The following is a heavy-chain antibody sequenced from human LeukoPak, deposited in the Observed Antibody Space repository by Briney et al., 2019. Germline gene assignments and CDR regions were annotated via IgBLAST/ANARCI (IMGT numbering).Heavy chain of an antibody. CDR2: IYYSGST. J-gene: IGHJ4*02. CDR1: GGSVSSDSYY. Sequence: SETLSLTCTVSGGSVSSDSYYWSWIRQPPGKGLEWIGYIYYSGSTNYNPSLKSRVTISVDTSKNQFSLKLSSVTAADTAVYYCARAVGYLDYWGQGTLVTVSS. CDR3: ARAVGYLDY. V-gene: IGHV4-61*01.